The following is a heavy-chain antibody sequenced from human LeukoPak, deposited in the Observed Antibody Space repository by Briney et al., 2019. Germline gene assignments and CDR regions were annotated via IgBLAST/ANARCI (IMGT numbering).Heavy chain of an antibody. CDR1: GGSISSSSYY. V-gene: IGHV4-39*01. D-gene: IGHD2-8*01. CDR2: IYHSGST. Sequence: SETLSLTCTVSGGSISSSSYYCGWIRQPPGKGLEWIGSIYHSGSTYYNPSLKSRVTLSVETSKNQSSLKLSSVTAADTAVYYCAGSTYDNWFDPWGQGPLVIVPS. CDR3: AGSTYDNWFDP. J-gene: IGHJ5*02.